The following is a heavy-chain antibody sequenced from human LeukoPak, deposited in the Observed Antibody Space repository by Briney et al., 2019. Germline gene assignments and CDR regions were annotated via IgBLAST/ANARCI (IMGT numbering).Heavy chain of an antibody. Sequence: SGPTLVKPTQTLTLTSTFSGFSLSTNGVGVGWIRQPPGKALEWLALIYWDDDKRYSPSLKSRLTITKDTSKNQVVLIVTNMDPVDTATYYCAHRRDGDYPDYWGRGTLVTVSS. CDR3: AHRRDGDYPDY. D-gene: IGHD4-17*01. CDR2: IYWDDDK. CDR1: GFSLSTNGVG. V-gene: IGHV2-5*02. J-gene: IGHJ4*02.